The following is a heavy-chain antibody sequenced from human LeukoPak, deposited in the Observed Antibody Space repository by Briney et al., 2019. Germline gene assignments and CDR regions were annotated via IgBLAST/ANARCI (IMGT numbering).Heavy chain of an antibody. D-gene: IGHD2-2*01. CDR1: GFTFSEYY. J-gene: IGHJ4*02. V-gene: IGHV3-11*01. CDR2: MNSGGDIV. Sequence: PGGSLRLSCEACGFTFSEYYMSWIRQAPGKGLEWVSFMNSGGDIVFYADSVKGRFTVSRDNAKNSLFLQLNSLRVEDTAVYYCARQVGPTAPDYWGQGALVAVSS. CDR3: ARQVGPTAPDY.